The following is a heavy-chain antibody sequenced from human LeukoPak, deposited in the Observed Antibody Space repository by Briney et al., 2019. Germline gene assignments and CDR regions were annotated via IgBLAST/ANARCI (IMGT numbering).Heavy chain of an antibody. Sequence: PGGSLRLSCAASGFTFSSYAMSWVRQAPGKGLEWVSAISGSGGSTYYADSVKGRFTISRDNSKNTLYLQMNSLRAEDTAVYYCAKGGVIVVVPAAQKFDYWGRGTLVTVSS. CDR3: AKGGVIVVVPAAQKFDY. J-gene: IGHJ4*02. V-gene: IGHV3-23*01. D-gene: IGHD2-2*01. CDR2: ISGSGGST. CDR1: GFTFSSYA.